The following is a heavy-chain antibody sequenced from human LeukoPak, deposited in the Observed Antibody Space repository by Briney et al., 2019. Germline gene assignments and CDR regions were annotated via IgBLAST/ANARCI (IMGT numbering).Heavy chain of an antibody. Sequence: ASVKVSCKVSGYTLTELSMHWVRQAPGKGLEWMGGFDPEDGETIYAQKFQGRVTMTEDTSTDTAYMELSSLRSEDTAVYYCATVVQLERPKYYFDYWGQGTLVTVSS. CDR1: GYTLTELS. CDR2: FDPEDGET. D-gene: IGHD1-1*01. V-gene: IGHV1-24*01. CDR3: ATVVQLERPKYYFDY. J-gene: IGHJ4*02.